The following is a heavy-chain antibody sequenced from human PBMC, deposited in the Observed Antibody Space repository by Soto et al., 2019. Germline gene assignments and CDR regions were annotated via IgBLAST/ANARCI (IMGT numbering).Heavy chain of an antibody. V-gene: IGHV2-5*02. CDR3: AHEDTSPAPFYS. Sequence: SGATLVNPTQTLTLTCTFSWFSLSTSGVGVGWIRQPPGKALEWLGFIYWDEDKRYSPSLKSRLTITKDTSKSQVVLTMTNMDPVDTATYYCAHEDTSPAPFYSCGQRTPVPVSS. CDR2: IYWDEDK. J-gene: IGHJ5*01. CDR1: WFSLSTSGVG.